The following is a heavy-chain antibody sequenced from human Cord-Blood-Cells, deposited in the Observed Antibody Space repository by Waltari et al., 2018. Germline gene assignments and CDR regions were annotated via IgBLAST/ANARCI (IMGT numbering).Heavy chain of an antibody. V-gene: IGHV3-9*01. Sequence: EVQLVESGGGLVQPGRSLRLSCAASGFTFDDYAMHWVRQAPGKGLEWVSGISWNSGSIGYADSVKGRFTISRDNAKNSLYLQMNSLRAEDTALYYCAKDYSPSLYYFDYWGQGTLVTVSS. CDR3: AKDYSPSLYYFDY. D-gene: IGHD2-21*01. J-gene: IGHJ4*02. CDR1: GFTFDDYA. CDR2: ISWNSGSI.